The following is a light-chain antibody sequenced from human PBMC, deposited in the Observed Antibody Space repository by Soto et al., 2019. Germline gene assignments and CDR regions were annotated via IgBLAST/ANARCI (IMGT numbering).Light chain of an antibody. CDR3: SSYSLRTPYL. J-gene: IGLJ1*01. V-gene: IGLV2-14*01. CDR1: SSDVGGYDY. Sequence: QSVLTQPASVSGSPGRSITISCTGTSSDVGGYDYVSWYQIHPGKAPKLMVFEVSNRPSGVSYRFSGSKSGNTASLTISGLQAEDEADYFCSSYSLRTPYLSGPGTKVTV. CDR2: EVS.